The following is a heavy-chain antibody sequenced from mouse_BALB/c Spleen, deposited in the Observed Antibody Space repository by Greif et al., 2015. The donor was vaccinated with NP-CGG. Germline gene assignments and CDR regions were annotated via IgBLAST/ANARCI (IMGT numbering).Heavy chain of an antibody. J-gene: IGHJ4*01. CDR1: GFAFSSYD. D-gene: IGHD2-3*01. CDR2: ISSGGGST. V-gene: IGHV5-12-1*01. CDR3: ARYDGYYYYAMDY. Sequence: EVHLVESGGGLVKPGGSLKPSCAASGFAFSSYDMSWVRQTPEKRLEWVAYISSGGGSTYYPDTVKGRFTISRDNAKNTLYLQMSSLKSEDTAMYYCARYDGYYYYAMDYWGQGTSVTVSS.